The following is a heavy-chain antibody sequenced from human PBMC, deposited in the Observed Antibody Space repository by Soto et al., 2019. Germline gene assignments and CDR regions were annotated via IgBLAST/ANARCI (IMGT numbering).Heavy chain of an antibody. V-gene: IGHV4-30-2*01. J-gene: IGHJ5*02. Sequence: ASETLSLTCAVSGGSIITGCFSLNWIRQPPGKGLEWVGYIYHEGSTYYNPSLKGRATISVDRSKNYFSLKLSSVTAADTGVYFCARGRSTSGYPNFDPWGQGTLVTVSS. CDR3: ARGRSTSGYPNFDP. D-gene: IGHD3-22*01. CDR2: IYHEGST. CDR1: GGSIITGCFS.